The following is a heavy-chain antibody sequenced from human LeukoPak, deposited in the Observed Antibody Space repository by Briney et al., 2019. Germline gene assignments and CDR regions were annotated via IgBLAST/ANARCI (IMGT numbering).Heavy chain of an antibody. J-gene: IGHJ4*02. Sequence: ASVKVSCKASGYTFTSYGISWVRQAPGQGLEWMGWISAYNGNTNYAQKLQGRVTMTTDTSTGTAYMELRSLRSDDTAVYYCARDLVRMVRGVTAGYWGQGTLVTVSS. CDR1: GYTFTSYG. V-gene: IGHV1-18*01. CDR2: ISAYNGNT. D-gene: IGHD3-10*01. CDR3: ARDLVRMVRGVTAGY.